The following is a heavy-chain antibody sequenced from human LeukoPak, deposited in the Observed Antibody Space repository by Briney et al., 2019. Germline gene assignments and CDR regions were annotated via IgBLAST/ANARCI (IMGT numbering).Heavy chain of an antibody. D-gene: IGHD6-19*01. V-gene: IGHV3-15*01. J-gene: IGHJ4*02. CDR2: IKSKTDGGTT. CDR3: TTDQPYSSGWYDFDY. CDR1: GFIFSNAW. Sequence: GGSLRLSCAASGFIFSNAWTNWVRQAPGKGLEWVGRIKSKTDGGTTDYAAPVKGRFTISRDDSKNTLYLQMNSLKTEDTAVYYCTTDQPYSSGWYDFDYWGQGTLVTVSS.